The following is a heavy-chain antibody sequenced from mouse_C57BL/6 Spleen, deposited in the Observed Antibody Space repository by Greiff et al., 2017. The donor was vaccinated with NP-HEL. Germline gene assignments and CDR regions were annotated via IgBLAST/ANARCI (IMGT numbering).Heavy chain of an antibody. CDR2: IDPEDGDT. V-gene: IGHV14-1*01. J-gene: IGHJ3*01. Sequence: VQLQQSGAELVRPGASVKLSCTASGFNIKDYYMHWVKQRPEQGLEWIGRIDPEDGDTEYAPKFQGKATMTADTSSNTAYLQLSSLTSEDTAVYYCTGIYYDYDGWFAYWGQGTLVTVSA. CDR3: TGIYYDYDGWFAY. D-gene: IGHD2-4*01. CDR1: GFNIKDYY.